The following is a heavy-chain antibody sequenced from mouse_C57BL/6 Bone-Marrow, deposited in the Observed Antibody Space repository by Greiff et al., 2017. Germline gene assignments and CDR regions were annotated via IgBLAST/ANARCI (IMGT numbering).Heavy chain of an antibody. CDR1: GYTFTDYY. J-gene: IGHJ2*01. D-gene: IGHD1-1*01. CDR2: INPNNGGT. Sequence: VQLQQSGPELVKPGASVKISCKASGYTFTDYYMNWVKQSHGKSLEWIGDINPNNGGTSYNQKFKGKATLTVDKSSSTAYMELRSLTSEDSAVYYWASPPLPYYYGSSYDYFDYWGQGTTLTVSS. V-gene: IGHV1-26*01. CDR3: ASPPLPYYYGSSYDYFDY.